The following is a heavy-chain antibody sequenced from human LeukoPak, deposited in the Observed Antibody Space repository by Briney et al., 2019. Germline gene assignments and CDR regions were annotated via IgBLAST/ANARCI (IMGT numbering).Heavy chain of an antibody. J-gene: IGHJ3*02. CDR1: GFTFSSYA. Sequence: GVSLRLSCAASGFTFSSYAMSWVRQAPGKGLEWVSAISGSGGSTYHADSVKGRFTISRDNSKNTLYLQMNSLRAEDTAVYYCAKHSSSWGNHDAFDIWGQGTMVTVSS. V-gene: IGHV3-23*01. CDR2: ISGSGGST. CDR3: AKHSSSWGNHDAFDI. D-gene: IGHD6-13*01.